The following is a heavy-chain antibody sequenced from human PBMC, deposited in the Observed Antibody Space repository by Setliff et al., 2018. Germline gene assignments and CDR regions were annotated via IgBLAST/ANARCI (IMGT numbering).Heavy chain of an antibody. D-gene: IGHD2-15*01. CDR2: INPNDGYT. J-gene: IGHJ4*02. Sequence: ASVKVSCKASGHSLTSNHFHWGRQAPGKGLEWMGTINPNDGYTTYAPAFQGRVAMTTDTSTGTAYMVLSGLTSADTAIYYCIVNMVRPVTGLDSWGPGTLVTVSS. CDR3: IVNMVRPVTGLDS. CDR1: GHSLTSNH. V-gene: IGHV1-46*01.